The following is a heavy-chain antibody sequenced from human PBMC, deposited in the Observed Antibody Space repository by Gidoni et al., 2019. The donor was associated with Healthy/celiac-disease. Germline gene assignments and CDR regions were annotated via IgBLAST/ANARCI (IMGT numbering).Heavy chain of an antibody. CDR1: GGSFSGYY. J-gene: IGHJ4*02. CDR3: ARARYDFWSGYYAY. D-gene: IGHD3-3*01. CDR2: INHSGST. V-gene: IGHV4-34*01. Sequence: QVQLQPWGAGLLKPSETLSLTCAVYGGSFSGYYWSWIRQPPGKGLEWIGEINHSGSTNYNPSLKSRVTISVDTSKNQFSLKLSSVTAADTAVYYCARARYDFWSGYYAYWGQGTLVTVSS.